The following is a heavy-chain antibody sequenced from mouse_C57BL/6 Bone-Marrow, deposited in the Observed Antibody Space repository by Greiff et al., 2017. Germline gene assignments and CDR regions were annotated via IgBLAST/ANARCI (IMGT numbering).Heavy chain of an antibody. Sequence: QVQLQQPGAELVRPGSSVKLSCKASGYTFTSYWMHWVKQRPIQGLEWIGNIDPSDSETHYNQKFKDKATLTVDKSSSTAYIQLSSLTSEDSAVYYCASKGDGSSYFYAMDYWGQGTSVTVSS. CDR2: IDPSDSET. V-gene: IGHV1-52*01. D-gene: IGHD1-1*01. CDR3: ASKGDGSSYFYAMDY. J-gene: IGHJ4*01. CDR1: GYTFTSYW.